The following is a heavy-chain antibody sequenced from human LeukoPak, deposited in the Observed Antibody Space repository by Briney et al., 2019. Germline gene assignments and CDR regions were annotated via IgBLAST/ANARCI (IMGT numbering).Heavy chain of an antibody. V-gene: IGHV4-30-4*08. CDR3: ARDPNYYDSSGYYGY. J-gene: IGHJ4*02. Sequence: PSETLSLTCTVSGGSISSGGYYWSWIRQHPGKGLEWIRYIYYSGSTYYNPSLKSRVTISVDTSKNQFSLKLSSVTAADTAVYYCARDPNYYDSSGYYGYWGQGTLVTVSS. CDR1: GGSISSGGYY. CDR2: IYYSGST. D-gene: IGHD3-22*01.